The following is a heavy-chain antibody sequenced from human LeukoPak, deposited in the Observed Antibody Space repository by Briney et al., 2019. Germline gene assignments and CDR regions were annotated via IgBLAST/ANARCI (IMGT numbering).Heavy chain of an antibody. D-gene: IGHD5-24*01. Sequence: GGSLRLSCTASGFIFSDYYMIWIRQAPGKGLEWVSYISSSGSTFYQADSVKGRFTISRDNAKNSLYLQMNRLRVEDTAVYYCARDLRWLQLDYWGQGTLVTVSS. J-gene: IGHJ4*02. V-gene: IGHV3-11*01. CDR1: GFIFSDYY. CDR3: ARDLRWLQLDY. CDR2: ISSSGSTF.